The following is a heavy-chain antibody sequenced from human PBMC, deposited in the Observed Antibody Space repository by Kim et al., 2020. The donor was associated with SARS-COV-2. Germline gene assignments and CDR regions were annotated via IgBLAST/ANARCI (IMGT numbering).Heavy chain of an antibody. CDR3: AKGPPPGYSSGWYWDY. D-gene: IGHD6-19*01. Sequence: GGSLRLSCAASGFTFDDYAMHWVRQAPGKGLEWVSGISWNSGSIGYADSVKGRFTISRDNAKNSLYLQMNSLRAEDTALYYCAKGPPPGYSSGWYWDYWGQGTLVTVSS. V-gene: IGHV3-9*01. CDR2: ISWNSGSI. J-gene: IGHJ4*02. CDR1: GFTFDDYA.